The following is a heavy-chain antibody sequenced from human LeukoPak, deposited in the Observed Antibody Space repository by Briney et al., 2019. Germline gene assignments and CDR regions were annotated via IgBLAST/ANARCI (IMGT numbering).Heavy chain of an antibody. CDR1: GFSFSSYT. J-gene: IGHJ4*02. CDR2: ISISSSSI. CDR3: ARRAGAYSHPYDY. D-gene: IGHD4/OR15-4a*01. V-gene: IGHV3-21*04. Sequence: GGSLRLSCAASGFSFSSYTMNWVRQAPGKGLEWVSSISISSSSIYYADSVKGRFTISRDNAKNSLYLQMNSLRAEDTAVYYCARRAGAYSHPYDYWGQGTLVTVSS.